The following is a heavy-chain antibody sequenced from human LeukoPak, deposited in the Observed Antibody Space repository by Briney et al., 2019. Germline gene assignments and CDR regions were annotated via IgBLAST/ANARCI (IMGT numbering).Heavy chain of an antibody. Sequence: GGSLRLSCAASGFTFSSYSMNWVRQAPGKGLEWVSSISSSSSYIYYADSVKGRFTISRDNAKNSLCLQMNSLRAEDTAVYYCARAPSFSRRLAYSSSYSAFDIWGQGTMVTVSS. J-gene: IGHJ3*02. D-gene: IGHD6-13*01. CDR2: ISSSSSYI. V-gene: IGHV3-21*01. CDR1: GFTFSSYS. CDR3: ARAPSFSRRLAYSSSYSAFDI.